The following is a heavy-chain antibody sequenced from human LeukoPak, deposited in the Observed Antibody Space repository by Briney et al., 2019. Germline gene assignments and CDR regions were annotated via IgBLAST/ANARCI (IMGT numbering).Heavy chain of an antibody. CDR3: ARRYFDW. V-gene: IGHV3-7*03. Sequence: PGGSLRLSCAASGFTFSNYWMSWVRQAPGKGLEWVANIKQDGSEKYYVDSVKGRFSISRDNAKNSLYLQMNSLRAEDTAVYYCARRYFDWWGQGTLVTVSS. J-gene: IGHJ4*02. D-gene: IGHD2-15*01. CDR1: GFTFSNYW. CDR2: IKQDGSEK.